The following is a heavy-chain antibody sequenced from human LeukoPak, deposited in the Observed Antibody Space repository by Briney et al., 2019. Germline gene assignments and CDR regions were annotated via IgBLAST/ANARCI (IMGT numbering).Heavy chain of an antibody. CDR3: ATAAPLYEEDSYFDS. D-gene: IGHD2-8*01. V-gene: IGHV1-69*04. CDR1: GGTFSSYA. J-gene: IGHJ4*02. Sequence: SVKVSCKASGGTFSSYAISWVRQAPGQGLEWMGRIIPILGIANYAQKFQGRLTITADKSSNTASMELHSLRSADTAVYFCATAAPLYEEDSYFDSWGQGTLVTVSS. CDR2: IIPILGIA.